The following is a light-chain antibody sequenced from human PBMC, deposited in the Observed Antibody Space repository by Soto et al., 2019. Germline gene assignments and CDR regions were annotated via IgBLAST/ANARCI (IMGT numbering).Light chain of an antibody. CDR2: GAS. CDR3: QQYGSSPTT. J-gene: IGKJ1*01. Sequence: DIVLTQSPGTLSLAPGETATLSCRASQSVSTSYLAWYQQTPCQAPRLLIFGASSRATGIPDRFIGSGSGTDFPLTISRLEPDDSAVYYCQQYGSSPTTFGQGTKIEI. CDR1: QSVSTSY. V-gene: IGKV3-20*01.